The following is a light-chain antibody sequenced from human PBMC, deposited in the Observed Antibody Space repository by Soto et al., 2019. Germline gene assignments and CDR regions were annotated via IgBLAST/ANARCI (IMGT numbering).Light chain of an antibody. CDR3: QQRSNWPPVT. CDR2: DAS. Sequence: EIVLTQSPATLSLSPGERATLSCRASQSVSNYLAWYQQKPGQAPRLLIYDASNRATGIPARFSGSGSGTDFTLTISSLEREDFAVYYCQQRSNWPPVTFGGGTKVEIK. CDR1: QSVSNY. V-gene: IGKV3-11*01. J-gene: IGKJ4*01.